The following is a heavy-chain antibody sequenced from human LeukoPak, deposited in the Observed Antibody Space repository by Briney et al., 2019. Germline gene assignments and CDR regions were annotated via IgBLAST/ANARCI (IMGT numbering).Heavy chain of an antibody. Sequence: PSETLPLTCTVSGGSIGSSIYYWVWIRQPPGKGLEWIGSIYYNGDTYYSPSLQSRVSISVATSKNQFSLKLSSVTAADTAVYYCARERLSYYYMDAWGKGTTVTVSS. D-gene: IGHD1-1*01. CDR3: ARERLSYYYMDA. CDR2: IYYNGDT. V-gene: IGHV4-39*07. J-gene: IGHJ6*03. CDR1: GGSIGSSIYY.